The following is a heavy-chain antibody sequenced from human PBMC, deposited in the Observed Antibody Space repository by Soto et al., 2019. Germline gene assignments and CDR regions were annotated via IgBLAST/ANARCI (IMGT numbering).Heavy chain of an antibody. J-gene: IGHJ5*02. CDR3: ARIRMYNSYNWFDP. V-gene: IGHV1-69*01. Sequence: QVQLVQSGAEVKKPGSLVRVSWKSSGGTFSSYAISWVRQAPGQGLEWMGGIIPIFGTANYAQKFQGRVTITADESTSTAYMELSSLRSEDTAVYYCARIRMYNSYNWFDPWGQGTLVTVSS. D-gene: IGHD1-20*01. CDR1: GGTFSSYA. CDR2: IIPIFGTA.